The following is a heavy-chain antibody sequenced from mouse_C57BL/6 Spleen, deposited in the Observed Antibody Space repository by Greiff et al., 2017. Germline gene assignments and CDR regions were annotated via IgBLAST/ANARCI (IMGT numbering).Heavy chain of an antibody. D-gene: IGHD1-1*01. CDR2: ISSGGDYI. Sequence: EVQLQESGEGLVKPGGSLKLSCAASGFTFSSYAMSWVRQTAEKRLEWVAYISSGGDYIYYADTVKGRFTISRDNARNTLYLQMSSLKSEDTAMYYCTRVPTVVATGDYWGQGTTLTVSS. CDR3: TRVPTVVATGDY. V-gene: IGHV5-9-1*02. J-gene: IGHJ2*01. CDR1: GFTFSSYA.